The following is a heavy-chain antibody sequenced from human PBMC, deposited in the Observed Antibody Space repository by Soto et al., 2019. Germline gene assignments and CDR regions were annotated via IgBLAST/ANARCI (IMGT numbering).Heavy chain of an antibody. D-gene: IGHD6-13*01. Sequence: GGSLRLSCAASGFAFSTYAMTWVRQAPGKGLEWVSVISGSGGSSYYAASVKGRFTISRDNSKNTLYLQMNGLRAEDTALYYCAKVTKRAAAGRYEYYKYGMDVWGQGTTGPSP. CDR1: GFAFSTYA. J-gene: IGHJ6*02. CDR3: AKVTKRAAAGRYEYYKYGMDV. V-gene: IGHV3-23*01. CDR2: ISGSGGSS.